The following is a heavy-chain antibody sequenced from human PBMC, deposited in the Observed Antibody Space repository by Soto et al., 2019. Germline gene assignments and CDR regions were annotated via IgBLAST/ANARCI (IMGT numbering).Heavy chain of an antibody. V-gene: IGHV1-58*02. CDR3: AAGVTTVTSFDDY. J-gene: IGHJ4*02. D-gene: IGHD4-17*01. CDR2: IVVGSGNT. Sequence: QMQLVQSGPEVKRPGTSVKVSCKASGVTFSNSAMQWVRQARGQRFEWIGWIVVGSGNTNYAQKFQERVTITRDMSTSTAYMELSSLRSEDTAVYYCAAGVTTVTSFDDYWGQGTLVTVSS. CDR1: GVTFSNSA.